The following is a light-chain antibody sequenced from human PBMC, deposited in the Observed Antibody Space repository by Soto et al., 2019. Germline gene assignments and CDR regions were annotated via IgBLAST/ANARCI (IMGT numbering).Light chain of an antibody. CDR1: QGIRND. CDR3: VQDHNYPWT. CDR2: AAS. V-gene: IGKV1-6*01. Sequence: AIQMTQSPSSLSASVGDRVTITCRASQGIRNDLGWYQQKPGKAPNLLIYAASILQSGVPPRFSGSGSGTDFTLTISSLHPEDFATYYCVQDHNYPWTFGHGTKVEVK. J-gene: IGKJ1*01.